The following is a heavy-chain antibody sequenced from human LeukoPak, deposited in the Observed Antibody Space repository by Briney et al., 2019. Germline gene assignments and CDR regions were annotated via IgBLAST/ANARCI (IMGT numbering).Heavy chain of an antibody. CDR3: ARDFLDTEQRNYNYYGVDV. V-gene: IGHV3-30*03. J-gene: IGHJ6*02. CDR1: GFRFRAYG. D-gene: IGHD1-1*01. Sequence: GRSPRLSCAASGFRFRAYGMHWARQAPGKGLEWVAVISYDGSRQYYPDSVQGRFTISRDNYRNILYLQVNSLRPDDTAVYFCARDFLDTEQRNYNYYGVDVWGLGTTVTVSS. CDR2: ISYDGSRQ.